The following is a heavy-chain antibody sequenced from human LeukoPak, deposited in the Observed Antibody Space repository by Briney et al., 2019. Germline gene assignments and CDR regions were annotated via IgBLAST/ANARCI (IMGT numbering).Heavy chain of an antibody. V-gene: IGHV3-21*01. CDR3: ARLIMVRGVMGYFDY. D-gene: IGHD3-10*01. Sequence: PGGSLRLSCAASGFTFSSYSMNWVRQAPGKGLEWVSSISSSSSYIYYADSVKGRFTISRDNAKNSLYLQMNSLRAEDTAVYYCARLIMVRGVMGYFDYWGQGTLVTVSS. J-gene: IGHJ4*02. CDR2: ISSSSSYI. CDR1: GFTFSSYS.